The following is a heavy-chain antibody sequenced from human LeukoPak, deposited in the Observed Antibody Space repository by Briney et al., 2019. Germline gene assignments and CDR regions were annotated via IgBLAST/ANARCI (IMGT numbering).Heavy chain of an antibody. D-gene: IGHD4-11*01. CDR2: ISPYNGDR. V-gene: IGHV1-18*01. J-gene: IGHJ5*02. CDR3: ARTVKWFDP. Sequence: ASVKVSCKASGYTFTNYAITWVRQAPGQGPEWMGWISPYNGDRRDALKFQDRVTMTTDTSTTTAYMELRSLRSDDTAVYYCARTVKWFDPWGQGTLVTVSS. CDR1: GYTFTNYA.